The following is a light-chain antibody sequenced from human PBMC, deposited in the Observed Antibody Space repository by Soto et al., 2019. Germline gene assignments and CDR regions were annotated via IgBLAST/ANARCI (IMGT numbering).Light chain of an antibody. V-gene: IGKV1-27*01. CDR3: QKYDSAPLT. CDR1: QDINRY. J-gene: IGKJ4*01. CDR2: AAS. Sequence: DILMTQSPASLSASVGDRVTVTCRASQDINRYLAWYQQKPGQVPDLLIYAASSLHAGVSSRFSGSGSGTHFTLTISSPQPEDVATYYCQKYDSAPLTFGGGTKVDIK.